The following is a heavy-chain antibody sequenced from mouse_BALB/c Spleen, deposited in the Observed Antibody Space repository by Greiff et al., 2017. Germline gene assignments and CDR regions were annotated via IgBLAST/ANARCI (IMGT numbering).Heavy chain of an antibody. CDR1: GYTFTSYW. D-gene: IGHD1-1*01. J-gene: IGHJ3*01. Sequence: VKLVESGAELARPGASVKLSCKASGYTFTSYWMQWVKQRPGQGLEWIGAIYPGDGDTRYTQKFKGKATLTADKSSSTAYMQLSSLASEDSAVYYCAREEGIYYGSAWFAYWGQGTLVTVSA. CDR3: AREEGIYYGSAWFAY. V-gene: IGHV1-87*01. CDR2: IYPGDGDT.